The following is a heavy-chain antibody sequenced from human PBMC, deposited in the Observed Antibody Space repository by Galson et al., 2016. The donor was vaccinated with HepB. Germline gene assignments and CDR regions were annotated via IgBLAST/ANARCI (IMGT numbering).Heavy chain of an antibody. J-gene: IGHJ4*02. CDR2: ITGGAGTT. Sequence: SLRLSCAASDFSFRSYAMAWVRQAPGKGLEWVSTITGGAGTTFYADSVKGRFSISRDNSKNTLHLQITGLRAEDTAVCYCARAARGVMGSYYFDYWGQGTRVPFSS. CDR1: DFSFRSYA. D-gene: IGHD2-8*01. V-gene: IGHV3-23*01. CDR3: ARAARGVMGSYYFDY.